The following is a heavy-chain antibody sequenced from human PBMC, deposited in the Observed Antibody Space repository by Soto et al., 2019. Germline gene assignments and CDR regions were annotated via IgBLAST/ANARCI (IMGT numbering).Heavy chain of an antibody. V-gene: IGHV4-59*01. D-gene: IGHD6-19*01. CDR2: IYYSGTT. Sequence: PSETLSLTCTVSGGSISSYYWSWIRQPPGKGLEWIGYIYYSGTTNYNPSHKSRVTIPLDTSKNQFSLKLSSVTAADTAVYYCARQWLIPYFGMDVWGQGTTVTVSS. J-gene: IGHJ6*02. CDR3: ARQWLIPYFGMDV. CDR1: GGSISSYY.